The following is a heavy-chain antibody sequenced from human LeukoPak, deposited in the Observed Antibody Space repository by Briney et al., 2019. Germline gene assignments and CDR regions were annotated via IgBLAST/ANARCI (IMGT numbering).Heavy chain of an antibody. CDR2: IYYNGST. J-gene: IGHJ4*02. CDR1: GVSIRYYY. Sequence: SETLSLTCTVSGVSIRYYYWSWIRQSPGKGLEWIGYIYYNGSTNYNPSLKSRVTISVDMSKNQFSLKMSSVTAADTAVYYCARKGGLFDYWGQGRLVTVSS. V-gene: IGHV4-59*01. D-gene: IGHD2-15*01. CDR3: ARKGGLFDY.